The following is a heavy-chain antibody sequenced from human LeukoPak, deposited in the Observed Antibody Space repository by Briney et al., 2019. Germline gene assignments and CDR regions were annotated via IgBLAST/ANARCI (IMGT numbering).Heavy chain of an antibody. CDR3: ARAYSSSSAGLRYYGMDV. J-gene: IGHJ6*02. CDR2: INHSGST. D-gene: IGHD6-6*01. CDR1: GGSFSGYY. Sequence: SETLSLTCAVYGGSFSGYYWSWIRQPPGKGLEWIGEINHSGSTNYNPSLESRVTISVDTSKNQFSLKLSSVTAADTAVYYCARAYSSSSAGLRYYGMDVWGQGTTVTVSS. V-gene: IGHV4-34*01.